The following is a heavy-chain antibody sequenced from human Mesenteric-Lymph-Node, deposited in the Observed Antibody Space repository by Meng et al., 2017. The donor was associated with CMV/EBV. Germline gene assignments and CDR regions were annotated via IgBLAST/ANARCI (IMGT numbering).Heavy chain of an antibody. J-gene: IGHJ4*02. Sequence: GGSLRLSCAASGFTFSSYGMHWVRQAPGKGLEWVAYIRADGSDKYFADSVKGRFTMSRDNSKNTVDLQMFTLRAEDSALYYCVRDFNWGFDYWGQGTLVTVSS. V-gene: IGHV3-30*02. CDR1: GFTFSSYG. CDR3: VRDFNWGFDY. D-gene: IGHD7-27*01. CDR2: IRADGSDK.